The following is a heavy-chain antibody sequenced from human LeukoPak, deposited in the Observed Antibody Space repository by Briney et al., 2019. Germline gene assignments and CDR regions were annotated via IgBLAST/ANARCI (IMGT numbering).Heavy chain of an antibody. V-gene: IGHV3-30-3*01. CDR3: ARGSEWSSGVSDY. CDR1: GFTFSSYA. D-gene: IGHD3-3*01. Sequence: GGSLRLSYAASGFTFSSYAMHWVRQAPGKGLEWVAVISYDGSNKYYADSVKGRFTISRDNAKNSLYLQMNSLRAEDTAVYYCARGSEWSSGVSDYWGQGTLVTVSS. J-gene: IGHJ4*02. CDR2: ISYDGSNK.